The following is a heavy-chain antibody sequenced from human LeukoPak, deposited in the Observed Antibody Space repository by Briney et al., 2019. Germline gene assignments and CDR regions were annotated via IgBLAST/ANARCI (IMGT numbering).Heavy chain of an antibody. CDR2: INHSGST. CDR1: AVSFSGYY. D-gene: IGHD3-22*01. CDR3: ARGAPFRYYDSSGYYLRWFDP. V-gene: IGHV4-34*01. J-gene: IGHJ5*02. Sequence: SETLSLTCAVYAVSFSGYYWSWIRQPPGKGLEWIGEINHSGSTNYKPSPKSRVTISVDTSKNQFSLKLSSVTAADTAVYYCARGAPFRYYDSSGYYLRWFDPWGQGTLVTVSS.